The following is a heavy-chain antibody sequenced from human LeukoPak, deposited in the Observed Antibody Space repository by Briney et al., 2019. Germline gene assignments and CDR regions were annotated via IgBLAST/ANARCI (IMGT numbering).Heavy chain of an antibody. CDR3: AKSTQVRIAARSDY. D-gene: IGHD6-6*01. CDR1: GFTFSDYY. CDR2: ISGSGGST. J-gene: IGHJ4*02. Sequence: PGGSLRLSCAASGFTFSDYYMSWIRQAPGKGLEWVSAISGSGGSTYYADSVKGRFTISRDNSKNTLYLQMNSLRAEDTAVYYCAKSTQVRIAARSDYWGQGTLVTVSS. V-gene: IGHV3-23*01.